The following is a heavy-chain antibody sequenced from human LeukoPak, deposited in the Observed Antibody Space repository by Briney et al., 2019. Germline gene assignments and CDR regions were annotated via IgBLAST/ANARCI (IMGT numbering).Heavy chain of an antibody. CDR2: IIPIFGTA. J-gene: IGHJ4*02. V-gene: IGHV1-69*06. CDR1: GGTFSSYA. Sequence: SVKVSCKASGGTFSSYAISWVRQAPGQGLEWMGGIIPIFGTANYAQKFQGRVTITADKSTSTAYMELRSLRSDDTAVYYCARVLCSGDSCYSLFDYWGQGTLVTVSS. CDR3: ARVLCSGDSCYSLFDY. D-gene: IGHD2-15*01.